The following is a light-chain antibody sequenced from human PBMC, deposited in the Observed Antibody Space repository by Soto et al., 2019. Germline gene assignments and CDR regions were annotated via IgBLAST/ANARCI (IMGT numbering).Light chain of an antibody. J-gene: IGLJ3*02. CDR3: ASWEDSLNGWV. Sequence: QSVLTQPPSASGTPGQRVTISCSGSSSNVGSNTVSWYQQLPGTAPKVLIYSDDQRPSGVPDRFSGSRSGSSASLAISGLQSGDEADYYCASWEDSLNGWVFGGGTQLTVL. V-gene: IGLV1-44*01. CDR2: SDD. CDR1: SSNVGSNT.